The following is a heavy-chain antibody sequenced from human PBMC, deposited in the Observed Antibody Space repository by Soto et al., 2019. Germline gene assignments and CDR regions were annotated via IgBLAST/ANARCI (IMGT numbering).Heavy chain of an antibody. CDR2: IIPIFGTA. V-gene: IGHV1-69*13. Sequence: SVKVSCKASGGTFSSYAISWVRQAPGQGLEWMGGIIPIFGTANYAQKFQGRVTITADESTSTAYMELSSLRSEDTAVYYCARDLLDIVVVPAAIAYYYYYGMDVWGQGTTVTVSS. CDR3: ARDLLDIVVVPAAIAYYYYYGMDV. J-gene: IGHJ6*02. D-gene: IGHD2-2*01. CDR1: GGTFSSYA.